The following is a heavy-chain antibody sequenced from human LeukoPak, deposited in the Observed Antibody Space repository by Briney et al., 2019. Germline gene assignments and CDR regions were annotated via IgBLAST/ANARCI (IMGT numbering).Heavy chain of an antibody. Sequence: ASVRVSCKASGYTLTGYYMHWVRQAPGQGLEWMGRINPNSGGTNYAQKFQGRVTMTRDTSISTAYMELSRLRSDDTAVYYCARLSDSSGYYPHRYFDYWGQGTLVTVSS. V-gene: IGHV1-2*06. CDR1: GYTLTGYY. J-gene: IGHJ4*02. CDR3: ARLSDSSGYYPHRYFDY. D-gene: IGHD3-22*01. CDR2: INPNSGGT.